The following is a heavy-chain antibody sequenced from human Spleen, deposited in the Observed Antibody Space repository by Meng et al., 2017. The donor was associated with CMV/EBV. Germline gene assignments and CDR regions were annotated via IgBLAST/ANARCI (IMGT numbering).Heavy chain of an antibody. CDR2: IIPMLGTA. V-gene: IGHV1-69*05. J-gene: IGHJ4*02. D-gene: IGHD3-9*01. Sequence: SVKVSCKASGGTFNIYAISWVRQAPGQGLEWMGGIIPMLGTANYAQKFQGRVTIITDESTTTGYMELSSLRSEGTAVYYCARGTIVRFFDRRGGYYLDYWGQGTLVTVSS. CDR3: ARGTIVRFFDRRGGYYLDY. CDR1: GGTFNIYA.